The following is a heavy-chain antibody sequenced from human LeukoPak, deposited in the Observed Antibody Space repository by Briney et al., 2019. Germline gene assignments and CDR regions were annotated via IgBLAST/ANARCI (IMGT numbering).Heavy chain of an antibody. V-gene: IGHV1-46*01. CDR1: ENTFTNYY. CDR3: ARDVKGIAVAGTLNFDY. Sequence: GASVKVSCKASENTFTNYYMHWVRQAPGQGLEWLGLINPNGDRTAYAPSFQGRVTMTRDTSTTTVYLELSSLRSEDAAVYYCARDVKGIAVAGTLNFDYWGQGTLVTVSS. CDR2: INPNGDRT. J-gene: IGHJ4*02. D-gene: IGHD6-19*01.